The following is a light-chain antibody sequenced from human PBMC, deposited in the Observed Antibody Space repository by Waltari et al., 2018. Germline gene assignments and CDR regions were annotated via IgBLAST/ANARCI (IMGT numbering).Light chain of an antibody. Sequence: KSSQSVLYRSNNKNYLLWYQQKPGQPPKLLIYWASTRESGVPDRFSGSGSGTDFTLTINSLQAEDVAVYYCQQYYSTPWTFGQGTKVEIK. CDR3: QQYYSTPWT. CDR2: WAS. J-gene: IGKJ1*01. CDR1: QSVLYRSNNKNY. V-gene: IGKV4-1*01.